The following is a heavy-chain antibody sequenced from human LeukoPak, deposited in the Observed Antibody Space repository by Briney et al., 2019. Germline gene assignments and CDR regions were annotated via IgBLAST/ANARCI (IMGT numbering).Heavy chain of an antibody. Sequence: QLWGSLILSCAASGFTFSSYSMNWVRPAPGKGLEWVYYISSSSSTIYYADSVKGRFTISRDNAKNSLYLQMNSLRAEDTAVYYCARGPYSGSYSATVWGQGTLVTVSS. CDR1: GFTFSSYS. V-gene: IGHV3-48*04. CDR2: ISSSSSTI. D-gene: IGHD1-26*01. J-gene: IGHJ4*02. CDR3: ARGPYSGSYSATV.